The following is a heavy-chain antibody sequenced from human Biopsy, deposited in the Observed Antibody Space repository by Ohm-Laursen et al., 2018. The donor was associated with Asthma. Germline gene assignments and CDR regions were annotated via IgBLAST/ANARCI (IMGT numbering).Heavy chain of an antibody. CDR3: VSPPGY. Sequence: PGTLSLTCTVSGGSISSSSYYWGWIRRPPGKGLEFIGTIYYSGSTYYNPSLKSRVTLSVDASKNQFSLKLTSVTAADTAVYYCVSPPGYWGQGTLVTVSS. CDR1: GGSISSSSYY. CDR2: IYYSGST. J-gene: IGHJ4*02. V-gene: IGHV4-39*01.